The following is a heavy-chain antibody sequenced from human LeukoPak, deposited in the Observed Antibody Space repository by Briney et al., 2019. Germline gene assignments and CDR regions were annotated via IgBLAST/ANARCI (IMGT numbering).Heavy chain of an antibody. Sequence: SETLSLTCAVYGGSLSGYYWSWIRQPQGRVLGWIGEINHSGSTNYNPSLKSRVTISVDTSKNQFSLKLSSVTAADTAVYYCARGVGNILTGYSLDYWGQGTLVTVSS. CDR2: INHSGST. J-gene: IGHJ4*02. CDR1: GGSLSGYY. V-gene: IGHV4-34*01. D-gene: IGHD3-9*01. CDR3: ARGVGNILTGYSLDY.